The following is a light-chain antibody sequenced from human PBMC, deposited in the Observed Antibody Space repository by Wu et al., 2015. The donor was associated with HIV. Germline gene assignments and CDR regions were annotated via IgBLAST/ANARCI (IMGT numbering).Light chain of an antibody. CDR1: QSVSSN. CDR2: GAS. Sequence: PVERVTLSCRASQSVSSNLAWYQQKPGQAPRLLIYGASTRATGIPARFSGSGSETEFTLTISSLQSEDFAVYYCQQSRAFGGGTKVEIK. V-gene: IGKV3-15*01. CDR3: QQSRA. J-gene: IGKJ4*01.